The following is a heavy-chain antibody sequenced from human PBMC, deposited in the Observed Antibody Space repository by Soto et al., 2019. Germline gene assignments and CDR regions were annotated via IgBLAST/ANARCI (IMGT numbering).Heavy chain of an antibody. CDR2: IDWDDDK. CDR1: GFSLSTSGMC. Sequence: SCPTLVNPTQTLTLTCTFSGFSLSTSGMCVSWIRQPPGKALEWLALIDWDDDKYYSTSLKTRLTISKDTSKNQVVLTMTNMDTVDTATYYCARDSSSWNGYYYGMDVWGQGTTVTLSS. D-gene: IGHD6-13*01. CDR3: ARDSSSWNGYYYGMDV. J-gene: IGHJ6*02. V-gene: IGHV2-70*01.